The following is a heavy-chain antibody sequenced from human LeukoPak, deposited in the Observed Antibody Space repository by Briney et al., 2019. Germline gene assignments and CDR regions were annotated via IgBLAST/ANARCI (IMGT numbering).Heavy chain of an antibody. D-gene: IGHD4-23*01. CDR3: ARDRGSVTAGGYYYYYYMDV. CDR1: GGSISSYY. CDR2: IYYSGST. Sequence: SETLSLTCTVSGGSISSYYWSWIRQPPGKGLEWIGYIYYSGSTNYNPSLKSRVTIPVDTSKNQFSLKLSSVTAADTAVYYCARDRGSVTAGGYYYYYYMDVWGKGTTVTISS. V-gene: IGHV4-59*01. J-gene: IGHJ6*03.